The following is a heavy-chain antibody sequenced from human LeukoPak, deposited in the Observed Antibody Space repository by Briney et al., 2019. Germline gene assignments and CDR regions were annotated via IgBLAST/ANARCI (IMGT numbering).Heavy chain of an antibody. Sequence: GGSLRLSCAASGFTVSSNYMSWVRQAPGKGLEWVSAISGSGGSTYSADSVKGRFTISRDKSKNTLYLQMNSLRAEDTAEYYCAKVYISPLAATGSTGGDYWGQGTLVTVSS. CDR3: AKVYISPLAATGSTGGDY. J-gene: IGHJ4*02. CDR2: ISGSGGST. CDR1: GFTVSSNY. V-gene: IGHV3-23*01. D-gene: IGHD6-13*01.